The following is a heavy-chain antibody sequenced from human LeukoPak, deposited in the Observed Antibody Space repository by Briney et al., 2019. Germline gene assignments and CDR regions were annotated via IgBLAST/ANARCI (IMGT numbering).Heavy chain of an antibody. J-gene: IGHJ3*02. D-gene: IGHD5/OR15-5a*01. CDR2: ISGSGGST. V-gene: IGHV3-23*01. Sequence: PGGSLRLSCAASGFTFSSYAMSWVRQAPGKGLEWVSAISGSGGSTYYADSVKGRFTISRDNSKNMLYLQMTSLGADATAVYYGAKDLRDLLVRGAGDIWGQGTIVTVSS. CDR1: GFTFSSYA. CDR3: AKDLRDLLVRGAGDI.